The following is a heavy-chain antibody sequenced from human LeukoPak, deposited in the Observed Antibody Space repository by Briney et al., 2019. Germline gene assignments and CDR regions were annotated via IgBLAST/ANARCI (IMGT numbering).Heavy chain of an antibody. CDR2: INGIGGST. D-gene: IGHD5-24*01. CDR3: AKDQEVEGLYYFDY. J-gene: IGHJ4*02. CDR1: GFTFSSYA. V-gene: IGHV3-23*01. Sequence: PGGSLRLSCAASGFTFSSYAMSWVRQAPGKGLEWVSAINGIGGSTYYADSVKGRFTISRDNSKNTLYLQMSSLRAEDTAVYYCAKDQEVEGLYYFDYWGQGTLVTVSS.